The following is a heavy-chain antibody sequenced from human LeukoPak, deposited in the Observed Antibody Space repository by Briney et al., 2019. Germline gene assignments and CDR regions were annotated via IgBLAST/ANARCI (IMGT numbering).Heavy chain of an antibody. CDR2: IYSGGST. D-gene: IGHD4-17*01. Sequence: GGSLRLSCAASGFTVSSNYMSWVRQAPGKGLEWVSVIYSGGSTYYADSVKGRFTISRDNAKNSLYLQMNSLRAEDTAAYYCAREVGGDYVDWFDPWGQGTLVTVSS. J-gene: IGHJ5*02. CDR1: GFTVSSNY. CDR3: AREVGGDYVDWFDP. V-gene: IGHV3-53*01.